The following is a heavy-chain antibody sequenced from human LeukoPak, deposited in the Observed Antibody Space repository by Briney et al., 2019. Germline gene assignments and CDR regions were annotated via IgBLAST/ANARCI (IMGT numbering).Heavy chain of an antibody. J-gene: IGHJ2*01. Sequence: ASVKVSCKASGYTFTGYYLHWVRQAPGQGLEWMGWINPNSGGTNYAQKFQGRVTMTRDTSISTAYKELSRLRSDDTAVYYCARDDGLWFGEGTGFDLWGRGTLVTVSS. CDR1: GYTFTGYY. D-gene: IGHD3-10*01. V-gene: IGHV1-2*02. CDR2: INPNSGGT. CDR3: ARDDGLWFGEGTGFDL.